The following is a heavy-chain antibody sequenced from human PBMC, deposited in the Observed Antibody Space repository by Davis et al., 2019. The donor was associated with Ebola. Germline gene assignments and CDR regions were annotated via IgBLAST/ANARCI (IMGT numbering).Heavy chain of an antibody. V-gene: IGHV3-74*01. CDR2: INVHGNT. D-gene: IGHD1-14*01. CDR1: GFLVSSHW. Sequence: GESLKISCAASGFLVSSHWMHWVRQTPGKGLVWISHINVHGNTNYADFVKGRFTISRDNAKNTLYLHLNSLIPEDTAVYYCVIYNNGRGYWGQGSLVTVSS. CDR3: VIYNNGRGY. J-gene: IGHJ4*02.